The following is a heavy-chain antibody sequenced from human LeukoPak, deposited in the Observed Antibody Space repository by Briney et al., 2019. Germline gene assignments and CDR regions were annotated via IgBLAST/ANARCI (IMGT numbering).Heavy chain of an antibody. D-gene: IGHD3-22*01. CDR2: ISYDGTNK. CDR3: AKDRASYYDRNAFDI. V-gene: IGHV3-30*18. CDR1: GFTFSTYG. J-gene: IGHJ3*02. Sequence: GGSLRLSCAASGFTFSTYGMHWVRQAPGKGLEWVAVISYDGTNKYYADSVKGRFTISRDNSKNTLYLQMNSLRAEDTAVYFCAKDRASYYDRNAFDIWGQGTMVTVSS.